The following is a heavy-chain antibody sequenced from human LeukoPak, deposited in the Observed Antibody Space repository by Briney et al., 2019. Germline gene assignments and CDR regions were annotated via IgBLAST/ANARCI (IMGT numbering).Heavy chain of an antibody. CDR3: ARAGYSSSWRVDY. CDR2: INPNSGGT. Sequence: ASVKVSCKASGYTFTGYYMHWVRQAPGQGLECMGRINPNSGGTNYAQKFKSRVTMTRDTSISTAYMELSRLRSDDTAVYYCARAGYSSSWRVDYWGQGTLVTVSS. J-gene: IGHJ4*02. D-gene: IGHD6-13*01. V-gene: IGHV1-2*06. CDR1: GYTFTGYY.